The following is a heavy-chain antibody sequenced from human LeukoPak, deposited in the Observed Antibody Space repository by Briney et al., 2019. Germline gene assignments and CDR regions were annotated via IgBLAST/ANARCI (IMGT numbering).Heavy chain of an antibody. D-gene: IGHD1-1*01. J-gene: IGHJ4*02. Sequence: GRSLRLSCAASGFTFSSFGMHWVRQAPGEGLEWVAFIWFDGSYKYYADSAKGRFTISRDNSQNTLYLQMNSLRAGDTAVYYCARGTDSYYFDYWGQGTLVTVSS. V-gene: IGHV3-33*01. CDR3: ARGTDSYYFDY. CDR1: GFTFSSFG. CDR2: IWFDGSYK.